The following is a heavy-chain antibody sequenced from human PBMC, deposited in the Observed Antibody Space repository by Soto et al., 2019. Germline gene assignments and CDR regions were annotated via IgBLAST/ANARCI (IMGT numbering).Heavy chain of an antibody. V-gene: IGHV5-10-1*01. Sequence: GESLKISCKGSGYSFTSYWISWVRQMPGKGLEWMGRIDPSDSYTNYSPSFQGHVTISADKSISTAYLQWSSLKASDTAMYYCARYVDTAMVNYYYYYSGMDVWGQGTTVTVSS. J-gene: IGHJ6*02. CDR3: ARYVDTAMVNYYYYYSGMDV. D-gene: IGHD5-18*01. CDR1: GYSFTSYW. CDR2: IDPSDSYT.